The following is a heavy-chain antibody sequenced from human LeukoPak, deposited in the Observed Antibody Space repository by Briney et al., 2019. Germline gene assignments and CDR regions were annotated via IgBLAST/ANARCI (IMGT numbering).Heavy chain of an antibody. D-gene: IGHD5-12*01. CDR2: TSGSGVNS. V-gene: IGHV3-23*01. CDR1: GFTLRSYD. Sequence: QPGGSLRLSCAASGFTLRSYDMSWVRQAPGKVLEWVAATSGSGVNSYYADSVRGRFTISRDNSQNTLYLQMDSLRAEDTALYYCAKEYSGYDFDYWGQGTLATVSS. CDR3: AKEYSGYDFDY. J-gene: IGHJ4*02.